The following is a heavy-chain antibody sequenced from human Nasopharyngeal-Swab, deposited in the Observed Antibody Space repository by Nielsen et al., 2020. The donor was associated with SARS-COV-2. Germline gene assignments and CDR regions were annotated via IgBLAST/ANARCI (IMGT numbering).Heavy chain of an antibody. V-gene: IGHV1-18*01. CDR2: ISLYNDYT. CDR1: GYTLSSYG. J-gene: IGHJ4*02. CDR3: ARELGVGLFDY. Sequence: ASVKVSCKTSGYTLSSYGIAWVQQAPGQGLEWLGWISLYNDYTHYAQKFQGSVTMTSDTSTSTAYLELRSLTSDDTAVYYCARELGVGLFDYWGQGTLVTVSS. D-gene: IGHD3-16*01.